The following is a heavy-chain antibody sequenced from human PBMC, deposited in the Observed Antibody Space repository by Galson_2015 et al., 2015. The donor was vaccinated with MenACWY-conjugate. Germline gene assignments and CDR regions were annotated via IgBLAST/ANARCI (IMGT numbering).Heavy chain of an antibody. CDR3: ARDTHSWYRADY. D-gene: IGHD6-13*01. CDR1: GFTVGSNY. CDR2: IHSDGTT. J-gene: IGHJ4*02. V-gene: IGHV3-66*02. Sequence: SLRLSCAASGFTVGSNYMTCVRQAPGKGLEWVSVIHSDGTTYYADSVKGRFTISRDNSKNTLYLQLNSLTTEDTAVYYCARDTHSWYRADYWGQGTLVTVSS.